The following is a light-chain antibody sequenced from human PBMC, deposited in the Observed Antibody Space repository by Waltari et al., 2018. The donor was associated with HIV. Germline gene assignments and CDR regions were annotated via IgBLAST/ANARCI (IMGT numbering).Light chain of an antibody. CDR3: QSYDSSLSGFVV. Sequence: QSVLTQPPSVSGAPGQRVTISCTGSSSNIGAGYDVHWYQQLPGTAPKVLIYGNPNRPSGFPDRFSGANSGTSASLAITGLQAEDEADYYCQSYDSSLSGFVVVGGGTKVTVL. CDR2: GNP. V-gene: IGLV1-40*01. CDR1: SSNIGAGYD. J-gene: IGLJ2*01.